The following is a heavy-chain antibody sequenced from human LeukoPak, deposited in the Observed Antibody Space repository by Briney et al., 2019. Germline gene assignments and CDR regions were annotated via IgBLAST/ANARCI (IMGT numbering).Heavy chain of an antibody. CDR3: ARPWFSAYDFYC. D-gene: IGHD5-12*01. Sequence: PGGSLKLSCTASDFTFSGSALHWVRQASGRGLEWLGRIRSKDNGYATAYAASVKGRITISRDDSKTTSYLQLINLKIEDTAVYYCARPWFSAYDFYCGGEGTLVTVS. CDR1: DFTFSGSA. CDR2: IRSKDNGYAT. J-gene: IGHJ4*02. V-gene: IGHV3-73*01.